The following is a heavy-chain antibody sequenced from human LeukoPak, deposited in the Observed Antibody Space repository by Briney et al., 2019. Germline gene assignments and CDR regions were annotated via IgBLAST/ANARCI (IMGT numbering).Heavy chain of an antibody. Sequence: ASVRVSCKASGYTFTAYYMHWVRQAPGQGLEWMGWISAYNGNTNYAQKLQGRVTMTTDTSTSTAYMELRSLRSDDTAVYYCARERIAAAGPSSWQGSNYYYYGMDVWGQGTTVTVSS. CDR3: ARERIAAAGPSSWQGSNYYYYGMDV. D-gene: IGHD6-13*01. CDR1: GYTFTAYY. CDR2: ISAYNGNT. J-gene: IGHJ6*02. V-gene: IGHV1-18*04.